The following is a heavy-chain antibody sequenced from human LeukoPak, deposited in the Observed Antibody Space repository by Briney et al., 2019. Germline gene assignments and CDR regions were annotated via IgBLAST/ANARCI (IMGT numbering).Heavy chain of an antibody. CDR1: EFTFTNYG. Sequence: PGGSLRLSCAASEFTFTNYGMHWVRQAPGKGLEWVAVISYDGSNRYYGDSVKGRFTISRDNSKNTLYLQMNGLRAEDTAVYYCARGATDVTRWFDPWGQGTRATVSS. V-gene: IGHV3-30*03. D-gene: IGHD1-1*01. CDR3: ARGATDVTRWFDP. J-gene: IGHJ5*02. CDR2: ISYDGSNR.